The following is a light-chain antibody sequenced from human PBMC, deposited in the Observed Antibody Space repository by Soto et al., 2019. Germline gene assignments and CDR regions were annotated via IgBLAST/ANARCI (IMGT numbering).Light chain of an antibody. Sequence: QSALTQPASVSGSPGQSITISCTGTSSGVGAYYSVSWYQHHPGKAPKLIIYGVTNRPSGVSNRFSGSKSGNTASLTTPGLQAEDEADYHCSSYTSGSSHYVFGTGTKVTVL. V-gene: IGLV2-14*01. J-gene: IGLJ1*01. CDR3: SSYTSGSSHYV. CDR1: SSGVGAYYS. CDR2: GVT.